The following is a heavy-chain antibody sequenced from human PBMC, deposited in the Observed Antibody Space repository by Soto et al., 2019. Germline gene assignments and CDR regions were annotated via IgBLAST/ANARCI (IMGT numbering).Heavy chain of an antibody. V-gene: IGHV1-69*01. CDR3: ARRKGGSSGWGFYYYGMDV. D-gene: IGHD6-19*01. J-gene: IGHJ6*02. Sequence: QVQLVQSGAEVKKPGSSVKVSCKASGGTFSSYAISWVRQAPGQGLEWMGGIIPIFGTANYAQKFQGRVTITADESTSTAYMELSSLRSEDTAEYYCARRKGGSSGWGFYYYGMDVWGQGTTVTVSS. CDR1: GGTFSSYA. CDR2: IIPIFGTA.